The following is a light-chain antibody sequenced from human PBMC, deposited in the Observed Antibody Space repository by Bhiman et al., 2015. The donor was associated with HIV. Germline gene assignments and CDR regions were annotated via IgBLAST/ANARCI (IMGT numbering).Light chain of an antibody. V-gene: IGLV3-21*04. Sequence: SYELTQPPSVSVAPGKTARMTCGGNNIESKSVHWYQQKPGQAPVVVIYYDSDRPSGVPDRFSGSKSGTSASLAITGLQSEDEANYYCAAWDDGLNGSVVFGGGTKLTVL. J-gene: IGLJ2*01. CDR1: NIESKS. CDR3: AAWDDGLNGSVV. CDR2: YDS.